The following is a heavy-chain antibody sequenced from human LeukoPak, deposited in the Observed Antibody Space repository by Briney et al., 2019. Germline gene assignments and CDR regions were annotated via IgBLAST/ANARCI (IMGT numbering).Heavy chain of an antibody. D-gene: IGHD5-24*01. CDR2: IYHSGST. V-gene: IGHV4-59*01. Sequence: PSETLSLTCTVSGGSINSFYWSWIRQPPGKGLEWIGYIYHSGSTTYNPSLKSRVTISVDTSKNQFSLKLSSVAAADTAVYYCAREGGGDGYYIGNPAFDYWGQGTLVTVSS. J-gene: IGHJ4*02. CDR1: GGSINSFY. CDR3: AREGGGDGYYIGNPAFDY.